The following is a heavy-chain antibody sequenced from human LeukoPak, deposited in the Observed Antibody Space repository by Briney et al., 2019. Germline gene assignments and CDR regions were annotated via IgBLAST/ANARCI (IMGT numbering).Heavy chain of an antibody. J-gene: IGHJ4*02. CDR2: LRYDGSTA. V-gene: IGHV3-30*02. CDR3: AKDPYGGTYPSYFDY. Sequence: GGSLSLSCAASGFTFSSYGMNWVRQAPGKGLDWVAFLRYDGSTAFYEDSVKGRFTISRDSSKNTLYLQMNSLTPADTAIYYCAKDPYGGTYPSYFDYWGQGTLVTVSS. D-gene: IGHD1-26*01. CDR1: GFTFSSYG.